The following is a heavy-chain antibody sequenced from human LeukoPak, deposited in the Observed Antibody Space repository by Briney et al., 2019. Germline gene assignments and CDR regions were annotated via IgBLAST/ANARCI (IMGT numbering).Heavy chain of an antibody. J-gene: IGHJ4*02. D-gene: IGHD5-18*01. Sequence: QTWRSLRHSCAATGFIFSSYEMNWLRQAPGKGLDRVSYISSSGSTIYYADSVKGRFTISRDNAKNSLYLQMNSLRAEDTAVYYCARGSSGYSYGYDFDYWGQGTLVTVSS. CDR3: ARGSSGYSYGYDFDY. V-gene: IGHV3-48*03. CDR1: GFIFSSYE. CDR2: ISSSGSTI.